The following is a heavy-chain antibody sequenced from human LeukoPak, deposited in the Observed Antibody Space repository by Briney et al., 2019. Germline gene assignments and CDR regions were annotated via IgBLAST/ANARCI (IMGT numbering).Heavy chain of an antibody. Sequence: PSETLSLTCTVSGGSISSSSYSWGWIRQPPGKGLEWIGSIYYSGSTYYNPSLKSRVTISVDTSKDQFSLKLSSVTAADTAVYYCARHPSSLDYWGQGTLVTVSS. CDR2: IYYSGST. CDR1: GGSISSSSYS. CDR3: ARHPSSLDY. V-gene: IGHV4-39*01. D-gene: IGHD6-13*01. J-gene: IGHJ4*02.